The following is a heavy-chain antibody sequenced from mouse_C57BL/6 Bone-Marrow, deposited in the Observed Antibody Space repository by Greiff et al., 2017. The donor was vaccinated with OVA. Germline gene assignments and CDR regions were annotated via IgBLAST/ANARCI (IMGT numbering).Heavy chain of an antibody. V-gene: IGHV14-3*01. CDR2: IDPSNGNT. CDR3: ARRETAWMDY. D-gene: IGHD3-2*01. Sequence: VQLQQSVAELVRPGASVKLSCTASGYTFTSSYMHWVKQRPEQGLEWIGGIDPSNGNTNYNPKFKGKATITADTSSSTAYLQLSSLTSEDSAIYYGARRETAWMDYWGQGTSVTVSS. CDR1: GYTFTSSY. J-gene: IGHJ4*01.